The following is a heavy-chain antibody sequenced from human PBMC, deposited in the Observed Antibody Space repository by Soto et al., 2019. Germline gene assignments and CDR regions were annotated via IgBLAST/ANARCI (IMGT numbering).Heavy chain of an antibody. CDR2: ISSNGGST. D-gene: IGHD5-12*01. Sequence: GGSLRLSCAASGFAFSSYAMHWVRQAPGKGLEYVSAISSNGGSTYYANSVKGRFTISRDNSKNTLYLQMGSLRAEDMAVYYCARRDGYNFDYWGQGTLVTVSS. CDR1: GFAFSSYA. J-gene: IGHJ4*02. V-gene: IGHV3-64*01. CDR3: ARRDGYNFDY.